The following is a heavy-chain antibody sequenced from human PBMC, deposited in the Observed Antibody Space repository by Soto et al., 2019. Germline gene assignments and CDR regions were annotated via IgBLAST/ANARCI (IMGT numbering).Heavy chain of an antibody. CDR2: IYYSGST. CDR3: ARVRDCSGGTCYSWWFDP. V-gene: IGHV4-59*01. D-gene: IGHD2-15*01. Sequence: QVRLQESGPGLVKPSETLSLTCTVSGGSISSYYWSWIRQPPGKGLEWIGHIYYSGSTSYNTSLKSRVEISVDTPKSQLSLKLSSVAAADTAVYYCARVRDCSGGTCYSWWFDPWGQGILVTVSS. J-gene: IGHJ5*02. CDR1: GGSISSYY.